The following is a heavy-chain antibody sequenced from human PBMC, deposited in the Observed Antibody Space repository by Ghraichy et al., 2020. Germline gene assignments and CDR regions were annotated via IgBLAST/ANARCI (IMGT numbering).Heavy chain of an antibody. Sequence: GGSLRLSCAASGFTFSSYSMNWVRQAPGKGLEWVSYISSSSSTIYYADSVKGRFTISRDNAKNSLYLQMNSLRAEDTAVYYCARDFPQEEVYFDYWGQGTLVTVSS. CDR2: ISSSSSTI. J-gene: IGHJ4*02. CDR3: ARDFPQEEVYFDY. V-gene: IGHV3-48*04. CDR1: GFTFSSYS.